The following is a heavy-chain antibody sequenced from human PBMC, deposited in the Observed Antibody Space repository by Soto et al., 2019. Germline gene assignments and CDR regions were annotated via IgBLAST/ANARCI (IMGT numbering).Heavy chain of an antibody. Sequence: GGSLRLSCAASGFTFTDYWTHWVRQAPGKGLVWVSRINSDGSRTSYADSVTGRFTIPRDNAKNTLYLQMNSLRVEDTALYYCARETYRGFYFDYWGQGTLVTVSS. J-gene: IGHJ4*02. CDR2: INSDGSRT. CDR1: GFTFTDYW. V-gene: IGHV3-74*01. CDR3: ARETYRGFYFDY. D-gene: IGHD4-4*01.